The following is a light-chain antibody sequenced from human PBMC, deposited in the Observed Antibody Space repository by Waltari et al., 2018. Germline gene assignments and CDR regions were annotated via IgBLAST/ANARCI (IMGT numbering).Light chain of an antibody. CDR2: GAS. V-gene: IGKV3-15*01. J-gene: IGKJ4*01. Sequence: EIVMTQSPATLSVSPGERAPLSCRASQSVNSNLAWYQQKPGQAPRLLIYGASTRATGIPARFSGSGSGTEFTLTITNLQSEDSAVYFCQHYNIRPLTFGGGTKVAI. CDR3: QHYNIRPLT. CDR1: QSVNSN.